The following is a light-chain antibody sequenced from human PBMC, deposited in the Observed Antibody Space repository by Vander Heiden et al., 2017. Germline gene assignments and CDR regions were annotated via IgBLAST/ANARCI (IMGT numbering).Light chain of an antibody. CDR2: SSS. J-gene: IGKJ5*01. CDR1: QSISTY. Sequence: DIQMTQSPSSLSASVGDRVTISCRASQSISTYLNWYQQKPGKAPNLLISSSSSLQSGVPSRFSGSGSGTDFTLTISRLQPEDFATYYCQWSDSTPITFGQGTRMEIK. V-gene: IGKV1-39*01. CDR3: QWSDSTPIT.